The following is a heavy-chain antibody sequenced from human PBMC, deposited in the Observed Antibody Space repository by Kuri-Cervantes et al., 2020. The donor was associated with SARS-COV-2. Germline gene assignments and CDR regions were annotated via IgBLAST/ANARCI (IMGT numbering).Heavy chain of an antibody. Sequence: ASVKVSCKASGYTFTSYDINWVRQATGQGREWMGWINPNSGGTNYAQKFKGRVTMTRDTSISTAYMELSRLRSDDTAVYYCARDLTVGAVDYWGQGTLVTVSS. V-gene: IGHV1-2*02. CDR2: INPNSGGT. J-gene: IGHJ4*02. D-gene: IGHD1-26*01. CDR3: ARDLTVGAVDY. CDR1: GYTFTSYD.